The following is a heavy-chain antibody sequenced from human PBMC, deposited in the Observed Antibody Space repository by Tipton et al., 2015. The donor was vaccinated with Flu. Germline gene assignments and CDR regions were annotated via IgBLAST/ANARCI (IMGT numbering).Heavy chain of an antibody. CDR3: VRTKDGYTLSNFVY. CDR1: GASLRSSSYY. V-gene: IGHV4-39*07. CDR2: FYYDVGT. D-gene: IGHD5-24*01. Sequence: TLSLTCTVSGASLRSSSYYWGWIRQPQGKGPEWIGSFYYDVGTYYNPSLNSRVTISVDESKNQFSLRLTSVTAADTAVYYCVRTKDGYTLSNFVYWGQGTLVTVS. J-gene: IGHJ4*02.